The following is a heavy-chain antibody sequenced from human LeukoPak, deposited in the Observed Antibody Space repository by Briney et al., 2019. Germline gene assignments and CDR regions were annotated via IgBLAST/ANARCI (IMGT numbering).Heavy chain of an antibody. CDR1: GGTFSSYA. J-gene: IGHJ5*02. D-gene: IGHD3-10*01. CDR3: ARDGRGPGVYWFDP. Sequence: SVKVSCKASGGTFSSYAISWVRQAPGQGLEWMGGIIPIFGTANYAQKFQGRVTITTDESTSTAYMELSSLRSEDTTVYYCARDGRGPGVYWFDPWGQGTLVTVSS. V-gene: IGHV1-69*05. CDR2: IIPIFGTA.